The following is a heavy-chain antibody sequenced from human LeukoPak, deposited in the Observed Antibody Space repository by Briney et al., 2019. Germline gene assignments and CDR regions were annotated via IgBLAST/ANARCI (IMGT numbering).Heavy chain of an antibody. J-gene: IGHJ5*02. D-gene: IGHD1-26*01. CDR1: GFTFGSYS. CDR2: ISSSSSTI. V-gene: IGHV3-48*02. CDR3: ARVAQWELLWGDGNWFDP. Sequence: GGSLRLSCAASGFTFGSYSMNWVRQAPGKGLEWVSYISSSSSTIYYADSVKGRFTISRDNAKNSLYLQMNSLRDEDTAVYYCARVAQWELLWGDGNWFDPWGQGTLVTVSS.